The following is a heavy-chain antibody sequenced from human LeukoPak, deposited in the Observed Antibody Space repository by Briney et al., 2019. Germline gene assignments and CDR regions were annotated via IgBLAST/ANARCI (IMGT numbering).Heavy chain of an antibody. CDR3: ARGVQALSEYYYGSGPHAFDI. V-gene: IGHV1-2*02. J-gene: IGHJ3*02. CDR2: INPNSGGT. CDR1: GYTFTGYY. D-gene: IGHD3-10*01. Sequence: ASVKVSCKASGYTFTGYYMHWVRQAPGQGLEWMGWINPNSGGTNYAQKFQGRVTMTRDTSISTAYMELSRLRSDDAAVYYCARGVQALSEYYYGSGPHAFDIWGQGTMVTVSS.